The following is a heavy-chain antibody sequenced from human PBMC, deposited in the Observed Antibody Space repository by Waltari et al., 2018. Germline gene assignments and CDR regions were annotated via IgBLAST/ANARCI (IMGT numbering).Heavy chain of an antibody. CDR2: ISTAGSII. D-gene: IGHD1-1*01. V-gene: IGHV3-48*04. CDR1: GFTLSDYN. Sequence: EVQLMESGGALVQPGGSLRLSCAGSGFTLSDYNMNWVRQAPGRGLEWVSHISTAGSIIYYADSVQGRFTISRDNTKNLLYLQMKSLRAEDTAVYYCARSQNLFSGTADYWGQGTLVSVSS. J-gene: IGHJ4*02. CDR3: ARSQNLFSGTADY.